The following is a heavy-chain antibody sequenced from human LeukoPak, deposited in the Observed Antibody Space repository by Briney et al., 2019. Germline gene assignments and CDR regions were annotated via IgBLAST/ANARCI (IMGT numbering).Heavy chain of an antibody. J-gene: IGHJ4*02. CDR3: ATDAPPRF. CDR2: FYSGGTT. CDR1: GFSSY. V-gene: IGHV3-53*01. Sequence: GGSLRLSCAASGFSSYMSWVRQAPGKELEWVSVFYSGGTTYYADSIRGRFTVSRDNSKNTLYLQMNSLRAEDTAVYYCATDAPPRFWGQGTLVTVSS.